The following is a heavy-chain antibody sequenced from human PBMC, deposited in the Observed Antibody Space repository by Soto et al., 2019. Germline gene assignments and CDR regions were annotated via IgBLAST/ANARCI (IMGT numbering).Heavy chain of an antibody. D-gene: IGHD1-26*01. CDR2: MEPSTGRT. J-gene: IGHJ4*02. CDR3: ARGVSPGVAY. CDR1: GYSFTSLD. Sequence: QVQLVQSGAEVREPGASVKVSCKASGYSFTSLDINWVQQTAGQGLEWMGWMEPSTGRTGYAQKFQGRVTMTRDTSLNPAYRELTTQPSDERAFYCGARGVSPGVAYWGQGTLVIVSS. V-gene: IGHV1-8*01.